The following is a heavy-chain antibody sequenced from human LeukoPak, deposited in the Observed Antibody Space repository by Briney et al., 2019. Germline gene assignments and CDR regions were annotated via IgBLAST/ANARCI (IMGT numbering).Heavy chain of an antibody. Sequence: GRSLRLSCAASGFTFSSYAMHWVRQAPGKGLEWVAVISYDGSNKYYADSVKGRFTISRDNSKNTLYLQMNSLRAEDTAVYYCARDMKRGIAARSPDYWGQGTLVTVSS. CDR3: ARDMKRGIAARSPDY. V-gene: IGHV3-30-3*01. CDR2: ISYDGSNK. CDR1: GFTFSSYA. J-gene: IGHJ4*02. D-gene: IGHD6-6*01.